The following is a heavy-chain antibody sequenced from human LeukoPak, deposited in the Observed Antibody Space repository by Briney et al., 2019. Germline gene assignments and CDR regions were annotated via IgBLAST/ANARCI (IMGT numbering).Heavy chain of an antibody. J-gene: IGHJ5*02. D-gene: IGHD2-21*02. Sequence: SQTLSLTCAVSGGSISSSGYSWSWIRQPPGKGLEWIGYIHHTGSTYYNPSLKSRVTISVDRSKNQFSLKLSSVTAADTAMYFCARTPTYCGGDCHYFDPWGQGTLVTVSS. V-gene: IGHV4-30-2*01. CDR1: GGSISSSGYS. CDR3: ARTPTYCGGDCHYFDP. CDR2: IHHTGST.